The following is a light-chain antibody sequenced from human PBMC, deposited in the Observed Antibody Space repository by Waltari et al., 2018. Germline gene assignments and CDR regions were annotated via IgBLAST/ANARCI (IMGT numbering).Light chain of an antibody. V-gene: IGLV3-25*03. J-gene: IGLJ2*01. CDR2: RDI. CDR1: SLTKQY. CDR3: QPAVRDGTSVI. Sequence: SYGLTQPPSVSVSPGQTAEITCSGDSLTKQYVYWYQQKPGQAPFLIIFRDIERPSGVPERFSGSTSGTTVTLTITRVRPEDEADYHCQPAVRDGTSVIFGGGTKLTVL.